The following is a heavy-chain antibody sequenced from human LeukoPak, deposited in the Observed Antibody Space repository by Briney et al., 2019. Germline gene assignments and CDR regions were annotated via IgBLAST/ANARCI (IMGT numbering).Heavy chain of an antibody. J-gene: IGHJ3*02. V-gene: IGHV3-7*01. D-gene: IGHD5-24*01. Sequence: GGSLRLSCAASGFTFSSYWMSWVRQAPGKGLEWVANIKQDGSEKYYVDSVKGRFAISRDNAKNSLYLQMNSLRAEDTAVYYCARLVEMATADAFDIWGQGTMVTVSS. CDR1: GFTFSSYW. CDR3: ARLVEMATADAFDI. CDR2: IKQDGSEK.